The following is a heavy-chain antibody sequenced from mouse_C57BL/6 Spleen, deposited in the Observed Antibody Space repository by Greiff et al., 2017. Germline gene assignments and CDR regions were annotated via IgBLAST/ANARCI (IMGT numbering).Heavy chain of an antibody. CDR1: GFTFTDYY. Sequence: EVQLVESGGGLVQPGGSLSLSCAASGFTFTDYYMSWVRQPPGKALEWLGFIRNKANGYTTEYSASVKGRFTISRDNSQSILYLQMNALRAEDSATYYCARYRWGGFDYWGQGTTLTVSS. J-gene: IGHJ2*01. V-gene: IGHV7-3*01. CDR2: IRNKANGYTT. D-gene: IGHD2-3*01. CDR3: ARYRWGGFDY.